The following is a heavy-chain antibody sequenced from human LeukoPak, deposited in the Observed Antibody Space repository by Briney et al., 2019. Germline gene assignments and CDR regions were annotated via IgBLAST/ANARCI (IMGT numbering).Heavy chain of an antibody. CDR3: ARVDCSGGSCYAFDI. CDR1: GGSISSYY. V-gene: IGHV4-39*07. Sequence: SETLSLTCTVAGGSISSYYWGWIRQPPGKGLEWIGSIYYSGSTYYNPSLKSRVTISVDTSKNQFSLKLSSVTAADTAVYYCARVDCSGGSCYAFDIWGQGTMVTVSS. CDR2: IYYSGST. D-gene: IGHD2-15*01. J-gene: IGHJ3*02.